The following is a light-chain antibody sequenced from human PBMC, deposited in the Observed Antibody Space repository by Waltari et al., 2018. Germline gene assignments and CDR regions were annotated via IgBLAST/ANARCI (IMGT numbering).Light chain of an antibody. CDR1: RSDVGGYNY. J-gene: IGLJ1*01. CDR2: EVS. Sequence: QSALTQPPSASGSPGQSVTISSTGTRSDVGGYNYVPWYQQHPGKAPKLMIYEVSKRPSGVPDRFSGSKSGNTASLTVSGLQAEDEADYYCSSYAGSNNYVFGTGTKVTVL. V-gene: IGLV2-8*01. CDR3: SSYAGSNNYV.